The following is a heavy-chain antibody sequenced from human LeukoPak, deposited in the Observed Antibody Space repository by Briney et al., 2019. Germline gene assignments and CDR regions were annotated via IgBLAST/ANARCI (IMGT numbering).Heavy chain of an antibody. Sequence: GASVKVSCKASGGTFSSYAISWVRQAPGQGLEWMGRIIPILGIANYAQKFQGRVTITADKSTSTAYMELSSLRSEDTAVYYCAKTTVVAHFDYWGQGTLVTVSS. CDR2: IIPILGIA. V-gene: IGHV1-69*04. CDR1: GGTFSSYA. D-gene: IGHD4-17*01. J-gene: IGHJ4*02. CDR3: AKTTVVAHFDY.